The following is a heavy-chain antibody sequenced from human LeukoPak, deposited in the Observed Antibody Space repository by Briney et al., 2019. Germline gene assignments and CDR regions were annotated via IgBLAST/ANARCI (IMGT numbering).Heavy chain of an antibody. CDR3: AKGNEGIRVDNYFDY. J-gene: IGHJ4*02. D-gene: IGHD3-3*02. CDR1: GFTFSNYA. V-gene: IGHV3-23*01. CDR2: ISGNGGGT. Sequence: GGSLRLSCAASGFTFSNYAMSWVRQAPGKGLEWVSAISGNGGGTYYADSVKGRFTISRDNSKNTLYLQMKSLRAEDTAVYYCAKGNEGIRVDNYFDYWGQGTLVTVSS.